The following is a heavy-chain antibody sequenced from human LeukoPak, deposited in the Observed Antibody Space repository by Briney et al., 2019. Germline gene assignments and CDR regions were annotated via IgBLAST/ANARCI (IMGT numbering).Heavy chain of an antibody. D-gene: IGHD3-16*02. Sequence: SETLSLTCAVYGGSFSGYYWSWIRQPPGKGLEWIGEINHSGSTNYNPSLKSRVTISVDTSKNQFYLKLSSVTAADTAVYYCARENPYYDYVWGSYRLDYWGQGTLVTVSS. V-gene: IGHV4-34*01. J-gene: IGHJ4*02. CDR2: INHSGST. CDR1: GGSFSGYY. CDR3: ARENPYYDYVWGSYRLDY.